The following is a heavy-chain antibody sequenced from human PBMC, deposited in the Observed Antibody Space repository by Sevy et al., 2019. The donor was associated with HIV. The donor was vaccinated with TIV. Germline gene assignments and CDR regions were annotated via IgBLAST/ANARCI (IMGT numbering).Heavy chain of an antibody. D-gene: IGHD1-7*01. Sequence: GGSLRLSCAASGFIVTSNYMSWVRQAPGKGLEWVSVIHGGGTTQYADSVKGRFTISRDNSKNPLYLQMNTLRAEDTAGYYCARTPIGNYVDYFDYWGQGTLVTVSS. J-gene: IGHJ4*02. CDR3: ARTPIGNYVDYFDY. CDR1: GFIVTSNY. CDR2: IHGGGTT. V-gene: IGHV3-53*01.